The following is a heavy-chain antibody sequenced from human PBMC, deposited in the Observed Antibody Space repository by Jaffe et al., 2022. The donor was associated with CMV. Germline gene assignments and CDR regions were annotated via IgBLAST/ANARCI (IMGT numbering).Heavy chain of an antibody. CDR1: GFAFSNYA. D-gene: IGHD3-9*01. V-gene: IGHV3-23*01. J-gene: IGHJ4*02. Sequence: EVQLSESGGGLVQPGGSLRLSCAASGFAFSNYAMSWVRLAPGKGPVWVSAINGRGNSRYHGDSVKGRFTISRDNSENMLYLQMSNLRDEDTATYHCVRMARDRIFDWFIPFDFWGQGISVTVSS. CDR3: VRMARDRIFDWFIPFDF. CDR2: INGRGNSR.